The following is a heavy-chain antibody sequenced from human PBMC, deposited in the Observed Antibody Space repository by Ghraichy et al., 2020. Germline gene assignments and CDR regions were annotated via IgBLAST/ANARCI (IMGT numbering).Heavy chain of an antibody. Sequence: SVKVSCKASGGTFSSYAISWVRQAPGQGLEWMGGIIPIFGTANYAQKFQGRVTITADESTSTAYMELSSLRSEDTAVYYCAIYGDYEPAPFDYWGQGTLVTVSS. V-gene: IGHV1-69*13. CDR3: AIYGDYEPAPFDY. J-gene: IGHJ4*02. CDR1: GGTFSSYA. CDR2: IIPIFGTA. D-gene: IGHD4-17*01.